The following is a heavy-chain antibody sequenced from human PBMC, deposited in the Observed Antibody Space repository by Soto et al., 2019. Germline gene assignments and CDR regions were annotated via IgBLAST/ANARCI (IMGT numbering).Heavy chain of an antibody. CDR1: GGSITNYY. Sequence: PSETLYLTSTVSGGSITNYYYSWIRQPPGKGLEWIGYIFHTGTTSYNPSLKSRVTLSVDTSQSQFSLKLNSVTAADTAVYYCTTEAYDNSGSLAFDIWGPGTLVTVSS. V-gene: IGHV4-59*08. D-gene: IGHD3-22*01. CDR2: IFHTGTT. J-gene: IGHJ3*02. CDR3: TTEAYDNSGSLAFDI.